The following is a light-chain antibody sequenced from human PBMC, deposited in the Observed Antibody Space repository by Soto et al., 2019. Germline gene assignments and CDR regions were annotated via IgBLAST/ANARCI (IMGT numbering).Light chain of an antibody. Sequence: DIQMTQSPSSVSASVGDRVTITCRASQSISSWLAWYQQKPGTVPKLLIYAASSLQSGVQSRFSGSGAGTEFTLTITSLQPEDFGTYYCQQGDSFPITFGQGTRLEIK. V-gene: IGKV1-12*01. CDR2: AAS. J-gene: IGKJ5*01. CDR3: QQGDSFPIT. CDR1: QSISSW.